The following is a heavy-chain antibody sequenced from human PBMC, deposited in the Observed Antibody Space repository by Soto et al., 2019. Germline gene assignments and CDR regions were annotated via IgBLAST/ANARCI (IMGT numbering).Heavy chain of an antibody. J-gene: IGHJ3*02. CDR1: GYTFTSYG. V-gene: IGHV1-18*04. D-gene: IGHD4-17*01. CDR2: ISAYNGNT. CDR3: ARDSNDYGDPSHAFDI. Sequence: ASVKVSCKASGYTFTSYGISWVRQAPGQGLEWMGWISAYNGNTNYAQKLQGRVTMTTDTSTSTAYVELRSLRSDDTAVYYCARDSNDYGDPSHAFDIWGQGTMVTVSS.